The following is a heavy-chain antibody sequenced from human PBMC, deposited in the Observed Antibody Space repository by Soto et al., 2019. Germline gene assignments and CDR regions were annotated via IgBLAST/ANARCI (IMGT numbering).Heavy chain of an antibody. Sequence: GGSLRLSCAASGFTFSSYAMSWVRQAPGKGLEWVSAISGSGGSTYYADSVKGRFTISRDNSKNTLYLKMTSRRAEDTAVYYCAKDSAFGGSGWSFDYWGQGTLVTVSS. CDR3: AKDSAFGGSGWSFDY. CDR2: ISGSGGST. D-gene: IGHD6-19*01. V-gene: IGHV3-23*01. CDR1: GFTFSSYA. J-gene: IGHJ4*02.